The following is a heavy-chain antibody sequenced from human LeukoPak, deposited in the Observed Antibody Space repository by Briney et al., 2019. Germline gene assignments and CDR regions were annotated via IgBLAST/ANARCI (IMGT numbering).Heavy chain of an antibody. J-gene: IGHJ6*02. CDR2: ISYDGSNE. V-gene: IGHV3-30*18. D-gene: IGHD6-6*01. CDR3: AKYSSSSNFYYGMDV. CDR1: GFTFSVYG. Sequence: PGRSLGLSCAASGFTFSVYGMHWVRQAPGKGLEWVAVISYDGSNEYYADSVKGRFTIFRDNSKNTLYLQMNGLRAEDTAVYYCAKYSSSSNFYYGMDVWGQGTTVTVAS.